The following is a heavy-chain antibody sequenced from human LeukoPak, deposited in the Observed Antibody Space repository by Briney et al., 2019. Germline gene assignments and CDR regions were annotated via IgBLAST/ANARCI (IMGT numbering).Heavy chain of an antibody. Sequence: PGGSLRLSCAASGFTFSSFSMNWFRQAPGKGLEWVSSIYSTTTYIYYADSVKGRFTISRDNAENSLYLQMNSLRAEDTAVYYCARDQFIHAFDIWGQGTMVTVSS. V-gene: IGHV3-21*01. D-gene: IGHD5-24*01. CDR1: GFTFSSFS. CDR2: IYSTTTYI. CDR3: ARDQFIHAFDI. J-gene: IGHJ3*02.